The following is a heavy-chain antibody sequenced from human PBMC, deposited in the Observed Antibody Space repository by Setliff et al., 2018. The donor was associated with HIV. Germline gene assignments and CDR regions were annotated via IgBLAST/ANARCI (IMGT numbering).Heavy chain of an antibody. CDR3: AKLDYYDYSGSWARKVAIDF. D-gene: IGHD3-22*01. V-gene: IGHV3-21*04. J-gene: IGHJ3*01. CDR2: ISFGSGYI. CDR1: GFTFSDYD. Sequence: PGGSLRLSCAASGFTFSDYDMNWVRQAPGKGLEWVSSISFGSGYIYYADSVKGRFTISRDNSNNTLSLQMSSLRAEDTALYYCAKLDYYDYSGSWARKVAIDFWGRGTMVTVSS.